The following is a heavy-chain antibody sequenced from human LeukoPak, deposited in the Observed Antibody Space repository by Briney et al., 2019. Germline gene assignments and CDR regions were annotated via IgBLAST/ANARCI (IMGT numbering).Heavy chain of an antibody. Sequence: SETLSLTCTVSGASTNSSNNYWSWIRQPAGKGLEWIGRIYPSGSTNYNPSLKGRVTMSVDTSKNQFSLKLNFVTAADTAMYYCARGSLRFDFWGQGTLVTVSS. CDR2: IYPSGST. CDR1: GASTNSSNNY. CDR3: ARGSLRFDF. V-gene: IGHV4-61*02. J-gene: IGHJ4*02. D-gene: IGHD4-23*01.